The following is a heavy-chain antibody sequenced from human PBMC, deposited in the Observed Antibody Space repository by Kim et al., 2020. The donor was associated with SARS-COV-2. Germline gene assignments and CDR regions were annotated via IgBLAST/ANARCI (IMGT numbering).Heavy chain of an antibody. CDR3: AKGHWNYGGLFDY. CDR1: GFTFSSYG. Sequence: GGSLRLSCAASGFTFSSYGMHWVRQAPGKGLEWVAVISYDGSNKYYADSVKGRFTISRDNSKNTLYLQMNSLRAEDTAVYYCAKGHWNYGGLFDYWGQGTLVTVSS. CDR2: ISYDGSNK. D-gene: IGHD1-7*01. J-gene: IGHJ4*02. V-gene: IGHV3-30*18.